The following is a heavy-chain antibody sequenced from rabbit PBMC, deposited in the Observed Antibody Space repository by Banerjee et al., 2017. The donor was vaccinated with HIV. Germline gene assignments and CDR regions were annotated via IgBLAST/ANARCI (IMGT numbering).Heavy chain of an antibody. CDR1: GFSFSSYW. CDR3: ARAGYGGYGLNL. V-gene: IGHV1S45*01. J-gene: IGHJ4*01. CDR2: IYAGGGGGT. Sequence: QEQLEESGGDLVKPEGSLTLTCTASGFSFSSYWMWWVRQAPGKGLEWIACIYAGGGGGTYYASWAKGRFTGSKTSSTTVTLQMTSLTAADTATYFCARAGYGGYGLNLWGPGTLVTVS. D-gene: IGHD7-1*01.